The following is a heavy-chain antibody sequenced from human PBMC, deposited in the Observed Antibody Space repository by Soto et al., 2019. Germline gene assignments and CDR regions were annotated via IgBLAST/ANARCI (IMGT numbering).Heavy chain of an antibody. CDR3: ARAFYVLGAFDI. J-gene: IGHJ3*02. V-gene: IGHV4-31*03. Sequence: SETLSLTCTVSRGCLSSGGYFWTWILQHPGKGLEWIGYIHNGGSTFYNPSLRSRLSISVDTSENHFSLELSSVTAADTAVYYCARAFYVLGAFDIWGQGTMVTVSS. CDR1: RGCLSSGGYF. CDR2: IHNGGST. D-gene: IGHD3-16*01.